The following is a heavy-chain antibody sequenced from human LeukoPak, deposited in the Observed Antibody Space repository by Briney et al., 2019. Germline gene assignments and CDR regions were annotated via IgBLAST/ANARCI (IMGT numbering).Heavy chain of an antibody. CDR1: GFTVSSNY. V-gene: IGHV3-30*02. Sequence: GGSLRLSCAGSGFTVSSNYMSLVRQAPGKGLEWVAFIRFDGTIKDYADSVKGRFTISRDNSKNTLNLLMNSLRVEDTAMYHCARDRGNIVVAPNAIRGRFDPWGQGTLATVPS. J-gene: IGHJ5*02. D-gene: IGHD2-2*02. CDR3: ARDRGNIVVAPNAIRGRFDP. CDR2: IRFDGTIK.